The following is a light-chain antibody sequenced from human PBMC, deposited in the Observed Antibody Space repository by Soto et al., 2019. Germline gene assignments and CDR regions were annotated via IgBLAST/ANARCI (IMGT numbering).Light chain of an antibody. V-gene: IGLV1-40*01. J-gene: IGLJ1*01. CDR2: GNS. CDR1: SSNIGAGYD. CDR3: QSYDSSLSGYV. Sequence: VLTQPPSVSGAPGQRVTISCTGSSSNIGAGYDVHWYQQLPGTAPKLLIYGNSNRPSGVPDRFSGSKSGTSASLAITGLXAEDEADYYCQSYDSSLSGYVFGTGTKVTVL.